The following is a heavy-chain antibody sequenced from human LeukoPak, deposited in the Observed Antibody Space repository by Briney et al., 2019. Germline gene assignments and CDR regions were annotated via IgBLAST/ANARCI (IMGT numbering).Heavy chain of an antibody. Sequence: GGSLRLSCAASGFTFSGYSMNWVRQAPGKGLEWVSYIITSGTTVSYADSVKGRFTISRDNSKNSLYLQMNSLTAEDTALYYCAKDLTQLYLAFDYWGQGTLVTVSS. CDR2: IITSGTTV. J-gene: IGHJ4*02. D-gene: IGHD1-1*01. CDR3: AKDLTQLYLAFDY. V-gene: IGHV3-48*04. CDR1: GFTFSGYS.